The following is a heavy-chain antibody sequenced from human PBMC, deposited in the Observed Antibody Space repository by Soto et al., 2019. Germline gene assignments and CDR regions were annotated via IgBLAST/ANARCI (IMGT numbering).Heavy chain of an antibody. V-gene: IGHV3-33*08. D-gene: IGHD3-10*01. CDR3: ARDRNYYGSGSSAIDY. CDR1: GFTFSAYG. CDR2: IWYDGTNK. Sequence: PGGSLRLSCAASGFTFSAYGMYWVRQAPGKGLEWVAVIWYDGTNKFYVDYVKGRFTISRDNSKNMLYLQMNSLRAEDTAVYYCARDRNYYGSGSSAIDYWGQGTLVTVSS. J-gene: IGHJ4*02.